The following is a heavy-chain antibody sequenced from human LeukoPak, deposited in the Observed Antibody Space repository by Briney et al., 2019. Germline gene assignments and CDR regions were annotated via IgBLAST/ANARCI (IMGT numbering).Heavy chain of an antibody. CDR3: AKGSGGSTYTYQCYFDL. CDR1: GFTFSNYA. V-gene: IGHV3-23*01. J-gene: IGHJ4*02. CDR2: ISGNGVSP. Sequence: GGSLRLSCAASGFTFSNYAMSWVRQAPGKGLEWVSAISGNGVSPYYADSVRGRFTVSRDNSKNTLDLHMSSLRADDTAVYYCAKGSGGSTYTYQCYFDLWGLGTLVTVSS. D-gene: IGHD1-7*01.